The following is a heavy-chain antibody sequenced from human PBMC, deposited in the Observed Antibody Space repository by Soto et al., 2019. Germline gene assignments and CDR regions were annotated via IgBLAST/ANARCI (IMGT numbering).Heavy chain of an antibody. CDR2: ISGYTGRT. CDR1: GYTFSNYG. J-gene: IGHJ4*02. CDR3: ARDLEPYDSSGYYSKASAY. V-gene: IGHV1-18*01. Sequence: QVQLVQSGAEVKKPGASVKVSCKASGYTFSNYGISWVRQAPRQGLAWRGRISGYTGRTNYAQKLQGRVTMTTDTSTAYMELRSLRSDDTAVYYCARDLEPYDSSGYYSKASAYWGQGTVVTVSS. D-gene: IGHD3-22*01.